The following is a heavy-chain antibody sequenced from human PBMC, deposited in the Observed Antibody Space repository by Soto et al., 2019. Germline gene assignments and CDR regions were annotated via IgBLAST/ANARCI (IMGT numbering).Heavy chain of an antibody. Sequence: ASVKVSCKASGGTFSSYAISWVRQAPGQGLEWMGGIIPIFGTANYAQKFQGRVTITADKSTSTAYMELSSLRSEDTAVYYCARSAGTFDPFDYWGQGTLVTVSS. J-gene: IGHJ4*02. CDR2: IIPIFGTA. CDR3: ARSAGTFDPFDY. D-gene: IGHD6-19*01. V-gene: IGHV1-69*06. CDR1: GGTFSSYA.